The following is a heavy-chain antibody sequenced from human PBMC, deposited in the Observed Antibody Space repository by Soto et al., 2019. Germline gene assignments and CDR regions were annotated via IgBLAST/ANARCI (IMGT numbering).Heavy chain of an antibody. Sequence: GESLKISCKGSGYSFTSYWIGWVRQMPGKGLEWMGIIYPGDSDTRYSPSFQGQVTISADKSISTAYLQWSSLKASDTAMYYCARPSGHYYGSGRRHPNDAFDIWGQGTMVTVSS. V-gene: IGHV5-51*01. CDR1: GYSFTSYW. J-gene: IGHJ3*02. CDR2: IYPGDSDT. D-gene: IGHD3-10*01. CDR3: ARPSGHYYGSGRRHPNDAFDI.